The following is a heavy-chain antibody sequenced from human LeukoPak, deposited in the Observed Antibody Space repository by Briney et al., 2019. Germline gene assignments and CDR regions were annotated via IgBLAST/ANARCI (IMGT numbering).Heavy chain of an antibody. CDR3: ARESALTLQYCSGGSCGDAFDI. CDR2: IYYSGST. CDR1: GGSISSGGSY. V-gene: IGHV4-31*03. J-gene: IGHJ3*02. D-gene: IGHD2-15*01. Sequence: KPSQTLSLTCTVSGGSISSGGSYWSWIRQHPGKGLEWIGYIYYSGSTYYNPSLKSRVTISVDTSKNQFSLKLSSVTAADTAVYYCARESALTLQYCSGGSCGDAFDIWGQGTMVTVSS.